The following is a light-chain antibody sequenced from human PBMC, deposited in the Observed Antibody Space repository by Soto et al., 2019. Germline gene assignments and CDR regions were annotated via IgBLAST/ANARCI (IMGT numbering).Light chain of an antibody. CDR1: QSIGNIY. CDR3: QQYGNSPPYT. Sequence: EIVLTQSPGTLSLSPGERATLSCRAIQSIGNIYLAWYQHKAGQAPRLLIYGASNRATGIPDRFSGSGSGTDFTLTISRLEPEDFAVYYCQQYGNSPPYTFGQGTRLEIK. J-gene: IGKJ5*01. V-gene: IGKV3-20*01. CDR2: GAS.